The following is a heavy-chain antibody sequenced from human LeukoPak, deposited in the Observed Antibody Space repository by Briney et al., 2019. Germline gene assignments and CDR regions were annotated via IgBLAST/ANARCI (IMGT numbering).Heavy chain of an antibody. CDR3: ARDRGGRTGYASGDFDF. J-gene: IGHJ4*02. CDR1: SYSIISGYY. V-gene: IGHV4-38-2*02. Sequence: PSETLSPTCAVSSYSIISGYYWDWIRQPPGKGLEWIGTIFYSGRAYYNPSLKSRVTMSVDTSKNQFSLKLPSVTAADTAVYFGARDRGGRTGYASGDFDFWGQGTLVTVSS. CDR2: IFYSGRA. D-gene: IGHD5-12*01.